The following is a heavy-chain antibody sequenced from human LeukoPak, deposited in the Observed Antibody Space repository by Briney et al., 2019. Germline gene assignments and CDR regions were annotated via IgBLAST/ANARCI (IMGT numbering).Heavy chain of an antibody. CDR3: AKGGYDYVEVGYFDY. CDR1: GFTFANYA. Sequence: GGSLRLSCAASGFTFANYAMSWVRQTPGKGLEWVSHIIGSVPSTFYAESVKGRFTIFRDNSKNTLYLQMNSLRADDTAVYYCAKGGYDYVEVGYFDYWGQGALVTVSS. D-gene: IGHD5-12*01. V-gene: IGHV3-23*01. CDR2: IIGSVPST. J-gene: IGHJ4*02.